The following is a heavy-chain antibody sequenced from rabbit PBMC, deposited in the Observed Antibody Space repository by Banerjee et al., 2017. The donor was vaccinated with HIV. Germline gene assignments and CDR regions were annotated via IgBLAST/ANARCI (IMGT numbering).Heavy chain of an antibody. Sequence: QSLEESGGDLVKPGASLTLTCTASGFTLSSYWICWVRQAPGKGLEWIACIYAGSSGTTEYASWAEGRFTISKTSSTTVTLQMTSLTAADTATYFCARDLAGVIGWNFGLWGPGTLVTVS. J-gene: IGHJ4*01. D-gene: IGHD4-1*01. CDR1: GFTLSSYW. V-gene: IGHV1S40*01. CDR2: IYAGSSGTT. CDR3: ARDLAGVIGWNFGL.